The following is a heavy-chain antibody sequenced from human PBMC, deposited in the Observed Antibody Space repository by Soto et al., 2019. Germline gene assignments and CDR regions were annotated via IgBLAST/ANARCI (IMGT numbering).Heavy chain of an antibody. CDR1: GYSFTSYS. CDR2: IDPSDSYT. J-gene: IGHJ4*02. V-gene: IGHV5-10-1*01. Sequence: PWQSLKISCKGCGYSFTSYSISRVRQMPGKGLEWMGRIDPSDSYTNYSPSFQGHVTISADKSISTAYLQWSSLKASDTAMYYCARVTVTTSYYFDYWGQGTLVTVS. D-gene: IGHD4-4*01. CDR3: ARVTVTTSYYFDY.